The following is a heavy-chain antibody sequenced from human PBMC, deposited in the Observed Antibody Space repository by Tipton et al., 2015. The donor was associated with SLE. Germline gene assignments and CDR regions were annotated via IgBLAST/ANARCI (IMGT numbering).Heavy chain of an antibody. CDR1: VGFISSYY. CDR2: IYYSGST. D-gene: IGHD6-19*01. J-gene: IGHJ4*02. Sequence: TLSLTCTVSVGFISSYYWSWIRQPPGKGLEWIGYIYYSGSTNYNPSLKSRVTISVDKSKNQFSLKLSSGTAAYTAVYYCATGIAVAGPFDYWGQGTLVTVSS. CDR3: ATGIAVAGPFDY. V-gene: IGHV4-59*03.